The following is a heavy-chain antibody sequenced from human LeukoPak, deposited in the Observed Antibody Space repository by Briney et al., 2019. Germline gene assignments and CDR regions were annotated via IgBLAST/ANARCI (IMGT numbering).Heavy chain of an antibody. J-gene: IGHJ6*03. CDR1: GFTFSSYS. Sequence: KTGGSLRLSCEASGFTFSSYSMNWVRQAPGKGLEWVSSISSSSSYIYYADSVKGRFTISRDNAKNSLYLQMNSLRAEDTAVYYCARDVPEWRFLEWAHWPYYYMDVWGKGTTVTVSS. V-gene: IGHV3-21*01. CDR2: ISSSSSYI. D-gene: IGHD3-3*01. CDR3: ARDVPEWRFLEWAHWPYYYMDV.